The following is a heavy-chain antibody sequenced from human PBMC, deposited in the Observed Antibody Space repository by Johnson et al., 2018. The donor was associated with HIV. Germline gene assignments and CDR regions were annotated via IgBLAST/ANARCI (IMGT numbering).Heavy chain of an antibody. CDR3: ARERSRVGEPTPDAFDI. D-gene: IGHD3-16*01. CDR1: GFTFDDHG. J-gene: IGHJ3*02. CDR2: INWNGGST. V-gene: IGHV3-20*04. Sequence: VRLVESGGGVIRPGGSLRLACAASGFTFDDHGMNWVRQVPGKGLEWVSGINWNGGSTGYADSVKGRFTISRDNAKNSLYLQMNSLRAEDTALYYCARERSRVGEPTPDAFDIWGQGTMVTVSS.